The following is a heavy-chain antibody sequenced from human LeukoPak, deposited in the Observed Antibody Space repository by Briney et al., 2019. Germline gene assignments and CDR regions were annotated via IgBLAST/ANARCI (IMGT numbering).Heavy chain of an antibody. D-gene: IGHD4-11*01. CDR2: ITASGDST. CDR3: ARDPEGRLHFDY. J-gene: IGHJ4*02. CDR1: GFPFSSYP. V-gene: IGHV3-23*01. Sequence: PGGSLRLSCAASGFPFSSYPISWVRQPPGKGLEWVSAITASGDSTYYADSVKGRFTISRDNSKNTLYLQMNSLRAEDTAVYYCARDPEGRLHFDYWGQGTLVTVSS.